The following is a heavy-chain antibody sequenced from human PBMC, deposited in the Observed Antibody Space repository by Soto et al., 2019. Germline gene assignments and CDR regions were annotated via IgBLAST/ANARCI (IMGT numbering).Heavy chain of an antibody. CDR1: GGSISSGDYY. V-gene: IGHV4-30-4*01. Sequence: SETLSLTCTVSGGSISSGDYYWSWIRQPPGKGLEWIGYISYSGSAYYNPSLKSRFTISIDTSKKQFSLNLRSVTAADTAVCYCARDGWQMVSGVSISGGMDVWGQGNTVTVSS. CDR3: ARDGWQMVSGVSISGGMDV. CDR2: ISYSGSA. J-gene: IGHJ6*02. D-gene: IGHD3-10*01.